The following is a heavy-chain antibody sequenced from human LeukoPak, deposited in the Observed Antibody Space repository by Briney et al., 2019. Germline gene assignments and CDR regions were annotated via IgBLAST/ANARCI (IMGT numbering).Heavy chain of an antibody. V-gene: IGHV1-46*01. Sequence: ASVKVSCKASGYTFTSYYMHWVRQAPGQGLEWMGIINPSGGSTSYAQKFQGRVTMTRDTSTSTVYMELSSLRSEDTAVYYCAGGHCSSTSCYTAGYYYYMDVWGKGTTVTV. CDR1: GYTFTSYY. CDR3: AGGHCSSTSCYTAGYYYYMDV. D-gene: IGHD2-2*02. J-gene: IGHJ6*03. CDR2: INPSGGST.